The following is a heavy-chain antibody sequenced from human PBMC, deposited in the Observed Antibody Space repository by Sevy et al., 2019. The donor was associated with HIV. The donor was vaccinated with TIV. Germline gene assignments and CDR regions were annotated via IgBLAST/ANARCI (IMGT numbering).Heavy chain of an antibody. Sequence: SETLSLTCTVSGGSISSYYWSWIRQPAGKGLEWIGRIYTSGSTNYNPSLKSRVTMSVDTSKNQFSLKLSSVTAADTAVYYCARETTSLVPAAKGVAFDIWGQGTMVTVSS. J-gene: IGHJ3*02. CDR3: ARETTSLVPAAKGVAFDI. V-gene: IGHV4-4*07. D-gene: IGHD2-2*01. CDR1: GGSISSYY. CDR2: IYTSGST.